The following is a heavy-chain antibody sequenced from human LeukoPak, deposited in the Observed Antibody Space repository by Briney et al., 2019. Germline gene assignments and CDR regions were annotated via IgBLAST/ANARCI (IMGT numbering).Heavy chain of an antibody. V-gene: IGHV1-69*05. J-gene: IGHJ6*02. D-gene: IGHD1-26*01. Sequence: ASVKVSCKASGGTFSSYAISWVRQAPGQGLEWMGGIIPIFGTANYAQKFQGRVTITRDTSASTAYMELSSLRSEDTAVYYCARPGWEPPYGMDVWGQGTTVTVSS. CDR1: GGTFSSYA. CDR2: IIPIFGTA. CDR3: ARPGWEPPYGMDV.